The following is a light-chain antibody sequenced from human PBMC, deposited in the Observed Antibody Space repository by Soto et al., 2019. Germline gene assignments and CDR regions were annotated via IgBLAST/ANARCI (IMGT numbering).Light chain of an antibody. Sequence: DIQMTQSPSSLSASVGDRVTITCRASQSISSYLNWYQQKPGKAPKLLIYAASSLQSGVPSRFSGSGSGTDFTLTISSLQPEDFATYYCQQRYSTSWTFGQGTKVEI. CDR1: QSISSY. CDR2: AAS. J-gene: IGKJ1*01. CDR3: QQRYSTSWT. V-gene: IGKV1-39*01.